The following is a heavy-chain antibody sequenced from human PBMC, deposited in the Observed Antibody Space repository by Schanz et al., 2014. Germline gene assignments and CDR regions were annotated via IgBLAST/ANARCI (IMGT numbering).Heavy chain of an antibody. V-gene: IGHV4-34*11. Sequence: QVQLQQWGAGLLKPSETLSLTCAVYGGSFRSTYWSWIRQPPGKGLEWIGYIYYSGRSDYNPSLKSRGTISLDTSRNQSSVTLTSQTAADTAGYYCARDTTWRLDLWGRGTLVTVSS. CDR3: ARDTTWRLDL. J-gene: IGHJ2*01. CDR1: GGSFRSTY. D-gene: IGHD1-1*01. CDR2: IYYSGRS.